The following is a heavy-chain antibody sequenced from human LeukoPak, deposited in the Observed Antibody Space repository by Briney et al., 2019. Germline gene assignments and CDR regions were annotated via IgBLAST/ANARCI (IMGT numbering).Heavy chain of an antibody. Sequence: ASVKVSCKASGYTFTSHDINWVRQATGQGLEWMGWMNPNSGNTGYAQKFQGRVTMTKNTSISTANMELRSLRSEDTAVYYCARGPTYYYDSSGYSGSRFDPWGQGTLVTVSS. CDR3: ARGPTYYYDSSGYSGSRFDP. CDR1: GYTFTSHD. V-gene: IGHV1-8*01. D-gene: IGHD3-22*01. CDR2: MNPNSGNT. J-gene: IGHJ5*02.